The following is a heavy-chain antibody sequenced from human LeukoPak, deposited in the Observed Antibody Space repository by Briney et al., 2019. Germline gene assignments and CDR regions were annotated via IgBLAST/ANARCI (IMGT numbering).Heavy chain of an antibody. CDR2: MWNDGITG. D-gene: IGHD6-19*01. CDR1: GFNFRDSG. V-gene: IGHV3-33*01. Sequence: PGGSLRLSRAASGFNFRDSGMHWVRQAPGKGLEWVAVMWNDGITGKYADSVRGRFSVSRDNSKNTVYLQMDSLRADDTSVYYCARDGSGWSSDYWGQGTLVTVSS. J-gene: IGHJ4*02. CDR3: ARDGSGWSSDY.